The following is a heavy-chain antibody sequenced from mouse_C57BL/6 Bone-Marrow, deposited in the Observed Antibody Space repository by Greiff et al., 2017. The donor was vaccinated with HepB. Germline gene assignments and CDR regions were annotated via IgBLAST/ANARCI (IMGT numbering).Heavy chain of an antibody. CDR2: INPSSGYT. Sequence: VQLQQSGAELARPGASVKMSCKASGYTFTSYTMHWVKQRPGQGLEWIGYINPSSGYTKYNQKFKDKATLTADKSSSTAYMQLSSLTSEDSAVYYCARKNDDADLFYAMDYWGQGTSVTVSS. J-gene: IGHJ4*01. V-gene: IGHV1-4*01. D-gene: IGHD2-12*01. CDR3: ARKNDDADLFYAMDY. CDR1: GYTFTSYT.